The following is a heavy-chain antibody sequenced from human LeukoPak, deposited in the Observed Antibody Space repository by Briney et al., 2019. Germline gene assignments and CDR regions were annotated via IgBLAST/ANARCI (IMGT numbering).Heavy chain of an antibody. D-gene: IGHD6-13*01. CDR1: GFTVSSNY. V-gene: IGHV3-53*01. CDR2: IYSGGST. CDR3: ARSSSWPGVDYFDY. Sequence: GGSLRLSCAASGFTVSSNYMSWVRQAPGKGLEWVSVIYSGGSTYYADSVKGRFTISRDNSKNTLYLQMNSLRAEDTAVYYCARSSSWPGVDYFDYWGQRTLVTVSS. J-gene: IGHJ4*02.